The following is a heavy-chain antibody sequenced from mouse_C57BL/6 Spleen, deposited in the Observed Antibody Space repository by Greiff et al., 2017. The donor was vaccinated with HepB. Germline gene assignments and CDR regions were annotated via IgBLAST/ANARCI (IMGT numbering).Heavy chain of an antibody. J-gene: IGHJ2*01. V-gene: IGHV1-64*01. CDR3: AGPYEDYYFDY. CDR1: GYTFTSYW. Sequence: VQLQQPGAELVKPGASVKLSCKASGYTFTSYWMPWVKQRPGQGLEWIGMIHPNSGSTNYNEKFKSKATLTVDKSSSTAYMQLSSLTSEDSAVYYCAGPYEDYYFDYWGQGTTLTVSS. D-gene: IGHD2-12*01. CDR2: IHPNSGST.